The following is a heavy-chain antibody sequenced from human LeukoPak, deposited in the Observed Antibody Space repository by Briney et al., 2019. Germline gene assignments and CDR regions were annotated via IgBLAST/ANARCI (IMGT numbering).Heavy chain of an antibody. CDR1: GYSFTPYW. J-gene: IGHJ4*02. D-gene: IGHD3-3*01. CDR3: ARRSGTYDPPDY. V-gene: IGHV5-51*01. Sequence: GESLKISCKASGYSFTPYWIGWVRQMPGKGLEWVGIIYSRDSDTRYSPSFEGQVTISADKSISTAYLHWSSLKASDTAMYYCARRSGTYDPPDYWGQGTLVTVSS. CDR2: IYSRDSDT.